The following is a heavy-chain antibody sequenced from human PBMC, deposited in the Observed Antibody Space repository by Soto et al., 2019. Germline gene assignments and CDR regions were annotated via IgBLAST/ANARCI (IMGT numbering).Heavy chain of an antibody. J-gene: IGHJ4*02. CDR3: ARQKIGYCSGGSCYADFDY. CDR1: GGSISSGGYY. CDR2: IYYSGST. D-gene: IGHD2-15*01. V-gene: IGHV4-31*03. Sequence: QVQLQESGPGLVKPSQTLSLTCTVSGGSISSGGYYWSWIRQHPGKGLEWIGYIYYSGSTYYNPSLKSRVTISVDTSKNQFSLKLSSVTDSDTAVYYCARQKIGYCSGGSCYADFDYWGQGTLVTVSS.